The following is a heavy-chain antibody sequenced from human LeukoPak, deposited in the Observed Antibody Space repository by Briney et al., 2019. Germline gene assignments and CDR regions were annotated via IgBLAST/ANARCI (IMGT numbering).Heavy chain of an antibody. CDR1: GFTFSDYY. D-gene: IGHD3-3*01. CDR2: ISSSSSYT. Sequence: GGSLRLSCAASGFTFSDYYMSWIRQAPGKGLEWVSYISSSSSYTNYADSVKGRFTISRDNAKSSLYLQMDSLRAEDTAVYYCASQPDFWSDPEPYWGQGTLVTVSS. CDR3: ASQPDFWSDPEPY. J-gene: IGHJ4*02. V-gene: IGHV3-11*06.